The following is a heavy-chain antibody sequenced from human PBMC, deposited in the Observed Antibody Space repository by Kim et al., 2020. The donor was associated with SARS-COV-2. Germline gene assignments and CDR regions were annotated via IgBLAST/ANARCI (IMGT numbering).Heavy chain of an antibody. CDR3: ARTYYYDSSGYYYYFGY. V-gene: IGHV4-39*01. CDR2: IYYSGST. CDR1: GGSISSSSYY. Sequence: SETLSLTCTVSGGSISSSSYYWGWIRQPPGKGLEWIGSIYYSGSTYYNPSLKSRVTISVDTSKNQFSLKLSSVTAADTAVYYCARTYYYDSSGYYYYFGYWGQGTLVTVSS. J-gene: IGHJ4*02. D-gene: IGHD3-22*01.